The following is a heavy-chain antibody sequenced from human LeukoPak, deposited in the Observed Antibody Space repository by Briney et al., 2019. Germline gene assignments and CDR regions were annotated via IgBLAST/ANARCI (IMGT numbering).Heavy chain of an antibody. D-gene: IGHD2-15*01. CDR1: GYTFTGYY. Sequence: ASVKVSCKASGYTFTGYYMHWVRQAPGQGLEWMGWINPNSGGTNYAQKFQGRVTMTRDTSIGTAYMELSRLRSDDTAVYYCARDGGYCSGGSCYSHVYYYYYMDVWGKGTTVTISS. CDR2: INPNSGGT. V-gene: IGHV1-2*02. CDR3: ARDGGYCSGGSCYSHVYYYYYMDV. J-gene: IGHJ6*03.